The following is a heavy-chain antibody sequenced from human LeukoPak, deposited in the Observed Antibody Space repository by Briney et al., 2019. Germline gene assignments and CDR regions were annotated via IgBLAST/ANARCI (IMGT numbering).Heavy chain of an antibody. CDR3: AKLYRPGYFYYMDV. CDR2: IKQDGSEK. CDR1: GFTFSSYW. D-gene: IGHD2-2*01. V-gene: IGHV3-7*01. Sequence: GGSLRLSCAAPGFTFSSYWMSWVRQAPGKGLEWVANIKQDGSEKYYVDSVKGRFTISRDNAKNSLYLQMNSLRAEDTAVYYCAKLYRPGYFYYMDVWGKGTTVTVSS. J-gene: IGHJ6*03.